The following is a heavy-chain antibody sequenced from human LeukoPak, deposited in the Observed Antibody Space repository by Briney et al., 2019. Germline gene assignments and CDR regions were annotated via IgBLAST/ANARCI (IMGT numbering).Heavy chain of an antibody. CDR3: VRRFYGGNPVDFFDY. Sequence: GGSLRLSCAASGFTFRDHDMNWIRQSPGKGLEWISYISTSGSTTSYADSVRGRFTISRDNARNSLHLQMNSLSADDTALNYCVRRFYGGNPVDFFDYWGQGTLVTVSS. CDR1: GFTFRDHD. J-gene: IGHJ4*02. CDR2: ISTSGSTT. V-gene: IGHV3-11*01. D-gene: IGHD4-23*01.